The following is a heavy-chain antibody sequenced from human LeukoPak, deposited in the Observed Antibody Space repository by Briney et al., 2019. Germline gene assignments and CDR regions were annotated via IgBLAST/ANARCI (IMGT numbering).Heavy chain of an antibody. V-gene: IGHV4-59*01. Sequence: PSETLSLTCTVSGASICSYYWSWIRQTHGKGLEWIWYRYYSGSTNYNPSLKSRVTISVDTSKNQVSLKLSSVTAADTAVYYCARDRGSGDDNWFDPWGQGTLVTVSS. CDR1: GASICSYY. J-gene: IGHJ5*02. CDR2: RYYSGST. D-gene: IGHD3-10*01. CDR3: ARDRGSGDDNWFDP.